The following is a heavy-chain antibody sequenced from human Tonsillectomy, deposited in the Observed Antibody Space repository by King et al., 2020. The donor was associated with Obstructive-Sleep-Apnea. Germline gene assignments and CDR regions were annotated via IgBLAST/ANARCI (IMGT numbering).Heavy chain of an antibody. CDR3: AREHLTMVRGDSIVGWFDT. CDR1: GGSISNYY. CDR2: IHYSGIT. V-gene: IGHV4-59*01. D-gene: IGHD3-10*01. Sequence: QLQESGPGLVKPSETLSLTCTVSGGSISNYYWSCIRQPPGKGLEWIGYIHYSGITNYSPSLKSRVSISVDTSRNQFSLKLSSVTAADTAVYYCAREHLTMVRGDSIVGWFDTWGQGTLVTVSS. J-gene: IGHJ5*02.